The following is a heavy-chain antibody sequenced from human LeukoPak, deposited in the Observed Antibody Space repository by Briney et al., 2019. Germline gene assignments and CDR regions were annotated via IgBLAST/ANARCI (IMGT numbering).Heavy chain of an antibody. CDR1: GYTFTTYA. D-gene: IGHD6-13*01. V-gene: IGHV7-4-1*02. CDR3: ARGDSNESDGLDY. CDR2: IDTSTGNP. Sequence: GASVKVSCKASGYTFTTYAINWVRQAPGQGLEWMGWIDTSTGNPTYAQGFTEQFVFSLDTSVNTAYLQINSLKAEDTAMYYCARGDSNESDGLDYWGQGTLVTVSS. J-gene: IGHJ4*02.